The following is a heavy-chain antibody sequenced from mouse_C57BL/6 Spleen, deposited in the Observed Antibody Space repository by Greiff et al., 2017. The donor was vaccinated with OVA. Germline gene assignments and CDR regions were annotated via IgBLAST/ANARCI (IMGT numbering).Heavy chain of an antibody. CDR1: GYTFTDYY. Sequence: VQLQQSGPELVKPGASVKISCKASGYTFTDYYMNWVKQSHGKSLEWIGDINPNNGGTSYNQKFKGKATLTVDKSSSTAYMELRSLTSEDSAVYYCARGDPYYGSSFDYWGQGTTLTVSS. J-gene: IGHJ2*01. CDR2: INPNNGGT. D-gene: IGHD1-1*01. CDR3: ARGDPYYGSSFDY. V-gene: IGHV1-26*01.